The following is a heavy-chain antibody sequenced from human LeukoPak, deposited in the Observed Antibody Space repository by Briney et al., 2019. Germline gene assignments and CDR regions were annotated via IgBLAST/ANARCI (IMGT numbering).Heavy chain of an antibody. CDR1: GFTFSSYS. CDR3: ARSLPIHSGSLPGY. J-gene: IGHJ4*02. V-gene: IGHV3-21*04. CDR2: ISSSSSYI. Sequence: GGSLRLSCAASGFTFSSYSMNWVRQAPGKGLEWVSSISSSSSYIYYADSVKGRFTISRDNAKNSLYLQMNSLRAEDTAVYYCARSLPIHSGSLPGYWGQGTLVTVSS. D-gene: IGHD1-26*01.